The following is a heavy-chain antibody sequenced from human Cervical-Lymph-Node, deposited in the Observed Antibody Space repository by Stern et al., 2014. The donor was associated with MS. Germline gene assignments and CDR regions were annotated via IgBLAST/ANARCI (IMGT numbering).Heavy chain of an antibody. J-gene: IGHJ4*02. D-gene: IGHD6-19*01. Sequence: VQLVESGAEVKKPGASVKVSCKASGYTFSRYPITWVRQAPGQGLEWMGWISISNGNIKYAQQFQDRVTMTTNTSTSTAYIQLRSLRSDDTAVYYCARPTSSGWYSFDSWGQGTLVTVSS. CDR1: GYTFSRYP. V-gene: IGHV1-18*01. CDR2: ISISNGNI. CDR3: ARPTSSGWYSFDS.